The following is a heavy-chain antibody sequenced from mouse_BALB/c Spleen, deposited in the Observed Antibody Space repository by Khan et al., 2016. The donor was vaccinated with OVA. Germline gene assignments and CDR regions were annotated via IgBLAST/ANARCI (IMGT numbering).Heavy chain of an antibody. CDR3: ARGLFDV. CDR1: GNTFTDYY. Sequence: IQLVQSGPELVKPGASVKVSCKASGNTFTDYYMKWMKQSHGKSLEWIGDINPNNGDTFYNQKFKGKATLTVDKSSNTAYTQLNSLSSEDSAVYYCARGLFDVWGAGTTVTVSS. J-gene: IGHJ1*01. CDR2: INPNNGDT. V-gene: IGHV1-26*01.